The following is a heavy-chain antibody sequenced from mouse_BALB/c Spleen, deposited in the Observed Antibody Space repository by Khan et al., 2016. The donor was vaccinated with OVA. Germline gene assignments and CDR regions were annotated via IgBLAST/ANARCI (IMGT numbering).Heavy chain of an antibody. CDR3: ARSTYRYAFAY. CDR1: GDSISSGY. CDR2: MISSGYT. J-gene: IGHJ3*01. Sequence: EVQLQESGPSLVQPSQTPSLTCSVTGDSISSGYWSWIRKFPGNKLEYMGYMISSGYTYYNPSLKSRISITRHTSKNQYYLQLNSVTTEDTATYYCARSTYRYAFAYWGQGTMVTVAA. D-gene: IGHD2-14*01. V-gene: IGHV3-8*02.